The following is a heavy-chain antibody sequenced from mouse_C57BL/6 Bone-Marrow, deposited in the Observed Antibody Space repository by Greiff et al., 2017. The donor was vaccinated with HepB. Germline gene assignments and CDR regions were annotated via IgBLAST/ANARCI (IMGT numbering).Heavy chain of an antibody. CDR3: ARHNLLLRGWYFDV. V-gene: IGHV5-6*01. CDR1: GFTFSSYG. D-gene: IGHD1-1*01. Sequence: EVQLVESGGDLVKPGGSLKLSCAASGFTFSSYGMSWVRQTPDKRLEWVATISSGGSYTYYPDSVKGRFTISSDNAKNTLYLQMSSLKSEDTAMYYCARHNLLLRGWYFDVWGTGTTVTVSS. J-gene: IGHJ1*03. CDR2: ISSGGSYT.